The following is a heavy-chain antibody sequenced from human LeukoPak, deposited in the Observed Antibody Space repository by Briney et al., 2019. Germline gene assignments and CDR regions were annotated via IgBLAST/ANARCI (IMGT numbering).Heavy chain of an antibody. D-gene: IGHD3-10*01. CDR1: GYTFTGYH. CDR2: INPNTGDT. CDR3: ARNTNYFGSGNSFDY. Sequence: ASVKVSCKASGYTFTGYHMHWVRQAPGQGREWMGWINPNTGDTNYAQKFQGRVTMTRDTSIDTAYMELSRLKTDDTAVYYCARNTNYFGSGNSFDYWGQGTLVTVSS. V-gene: IGHV1-2*02. J-gene: IGHJ4*02.